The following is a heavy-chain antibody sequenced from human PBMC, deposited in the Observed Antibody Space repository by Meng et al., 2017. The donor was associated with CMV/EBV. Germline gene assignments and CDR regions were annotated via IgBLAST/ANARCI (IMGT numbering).Heavy chain of an antibody. CDR3: ARESPDMTPPFYSVEYYYYGMDV. V-gene: IGHV3-11*04. Sequence: GSREAQGKGLAGVSYMRNSGRTIYTADSVKGRFTISRDNAKNSLYLQMNSLRAEDKAVYYCARESPDMTPPFYSVEYYYYGMDVWSQGTMVTVSS. CDR2: MRNSGRTI. D-gene: IGHD2-15*01. J-gene: IGHJ6*02.